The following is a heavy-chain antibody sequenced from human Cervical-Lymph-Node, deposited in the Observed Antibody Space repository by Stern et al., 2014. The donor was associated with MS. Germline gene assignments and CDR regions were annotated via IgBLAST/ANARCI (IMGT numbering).Heavy chain of an antibody. Sequence: EEQLVEPGGDVVRPGGSLRLSCVASGFTFDDYGMGWVRQAPGKGREGGSGVNWNGATTGYTDSMKGRFTVSRDNAKNSLYLQMHSLRAEDTAFYYCARRAAAVTYWYFDLWGRGTLVTVSS. CDR3: ARRAAAVTYWYFDL. V-gene: IGHV3-20*04. CDR1: GFTFDDYG. CDR2: VNWNGATT. D-gene: IGHD6-13*01. J-gene: IGHJ2*01.